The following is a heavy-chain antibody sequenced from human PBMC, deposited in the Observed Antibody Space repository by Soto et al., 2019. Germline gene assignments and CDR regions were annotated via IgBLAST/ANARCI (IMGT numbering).Heavy chain of an antibody. Sequence: VASVKVSCKASGYTFTSYYMHWVRQAPGQGLEWVGIINPSGGSTTYAQKFQGRVTMTRDTSTSTVYMELRSLRSEDTAVYYCASTASPSSCFDPWGQGTLVTGS. V-gene: IGHV1-46*01. J-gene: IGHJ5*02. CDR1: GYTFTSYY. CDR3: ASTASPSSCFDP. CDR2: INPSGGST.